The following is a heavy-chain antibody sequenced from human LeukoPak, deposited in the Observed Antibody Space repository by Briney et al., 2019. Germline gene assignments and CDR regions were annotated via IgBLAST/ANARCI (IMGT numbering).Heavy chain of an antibody. Sequence: SETLSLTCTVSGGSISSNRYYWGWIRQPPGKGLEWIGSFYYSGSTYYDPSLKSRVTISVDTSRTQFSLKLSSVTAADTALYYCARHPNSRLVNIDCWGQGTLVTVSS. CDR3: ARHPNSRLVNIDC. V-gene: IGHV4-39*01. CDR2: FYYSGST. J-gene: IGHJ4*02. D-gene: IGHD6-19*01. CDR1: GGSISSNRYY.